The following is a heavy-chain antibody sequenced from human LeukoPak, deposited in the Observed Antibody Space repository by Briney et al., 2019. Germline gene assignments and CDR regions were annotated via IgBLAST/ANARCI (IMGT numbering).Heavy chain of an antibody. Sequence: SETLSLTCTVSGYSLSSGYYWGWIRQPPGKGREWIGRIYHSGSTYYNPSLKSRVTISVDTSKNQFSLKLSSVTAADTAVYYCAIHYDILTGPGSWFDPWGQGTLVTVSS. CDR1: GYSLSSGYY. D-gene: IGHD3-9*01. V-gene: IGHV4-38-2*02. CDR2: IYHSGST. CDR3: AIHYDILTGPGSWFDP. J-gene: IGHJ5*02.